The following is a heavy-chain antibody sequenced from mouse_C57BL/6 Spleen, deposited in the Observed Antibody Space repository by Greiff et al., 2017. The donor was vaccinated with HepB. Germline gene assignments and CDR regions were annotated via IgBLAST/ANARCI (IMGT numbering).Heavy chain of an antibody. CDR1: GFTFSSYA. Sequence: VESGGGLVKPGGSLKLSCAASGFTFSSYAMSWVRQTPEKRLEWVATISDGGSYTYYPDNVKGRFTISRDNAKNNLYLQMSHLKSEDTAMYYCARDVTGPYYFDYWGQGTTLTVSS. CDR3: ARDVTGPYYFDY. J-gene: IGHJ2*01. CDR2: ISDGGSYT. D-gene: IGHD4-1*01. V-gene: IGHV5-4*01.